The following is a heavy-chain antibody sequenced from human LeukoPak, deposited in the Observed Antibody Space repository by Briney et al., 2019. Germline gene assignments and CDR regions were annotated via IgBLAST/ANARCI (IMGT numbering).Heavy chain of an antibody. CDR3: ARWSLGSDY. CDR2: TRNKANSYTT. CDR1: GFTFSDHY. J-gene: IGHJ4*02. Sequence: GGSLRLSWAASGFTFSDHYMDWVRQAQGKGLEWVGRTRNKANSYTTEYAASVKGRCTISRDDSKNSLYLQMNSLKTEDTAVYYCARWSLGSDYWGQGTLVTVSS. V-gene: IGHV3-72*01. D-gene: IGHD3-10*01.